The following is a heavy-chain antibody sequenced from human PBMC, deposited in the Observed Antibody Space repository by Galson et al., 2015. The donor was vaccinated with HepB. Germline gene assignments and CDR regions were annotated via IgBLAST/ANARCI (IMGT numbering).Heavy chain of an antibody. CDR3: VKGPGSAPLRNWFDP. J-gene: IGHJ5*02. D-gene: IGHD3-16*01. Sequence: SLRLSCAASGFTFRSYAMHWVRQAPGKGLEYVSAISSNGGSTYYADSVKGRFTISSDNSKNTLYLQMSSRRAEDTAGYYCVKGPGSAPLRNWFDPWGQGTLVTVSS. CDR1: GFTFRSYA. V-gene: IGHV3-64D*06. CDR2: ISSNGGST.